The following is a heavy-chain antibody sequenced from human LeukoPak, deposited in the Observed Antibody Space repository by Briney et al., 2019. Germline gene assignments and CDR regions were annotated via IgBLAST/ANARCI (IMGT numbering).Heavy chain of an antibody. CDR2: ISNDGRNK. CDR3: AKVGYVEGTAKVGHYFDY. CDR1: GFTFRNYG. J-gene: IGHJ4*02. Sequence: GGSLRLSCATSGFTFRNYGVHWVRQAPGKGLEWVAVISNDGRNKYYADSVKGRFTISRDNSKNTLYLQMNSLRPEDTAVYYCAKVGYVEGTAKVGHYFDYWGQGTLVTVSS. D-gene: IGHD5-18*01. V-gene: IGHV3-30*18.